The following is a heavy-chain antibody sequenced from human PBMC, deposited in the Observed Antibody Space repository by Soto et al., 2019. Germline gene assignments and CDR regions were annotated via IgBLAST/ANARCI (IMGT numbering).Heavy chain of an antibody. CDR1: GGTFSTYS. CDR2: SLPIFGTS. D-gene: IGHD1-1*01. CDR3: ARGGRYPNSSFSYGMDV. J-gene: IGHJ6*02. V-gene: IGHV1-69*01. Sequence: QVQLVQSGAEVKKPGSSVKVSCKASGGTFSTYSISWVRQAPGQGLEWMGESLPIFGTSHYAQNFQGRVTITADESTSNVYMELSSLRSDDTAVYYCARGGRYPNSSFSYGMDVWGQGTTVTVSS.